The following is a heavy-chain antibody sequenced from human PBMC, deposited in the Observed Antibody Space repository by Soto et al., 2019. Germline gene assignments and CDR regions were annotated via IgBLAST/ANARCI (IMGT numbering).Heavy chain of an antibody. J-gene: IGHJ6*02. CDR1: VYTFTCYY. CDR3: ARGTRYCSSTSCAYYYYYGMDV. Sequence: GXSVKVSCKASVYTFTCYYMHWVRQAPGQGLEWMGWINPNSGGTNYAQKFQGWVTMTRGTSISTAYMELSGLRSDDTAVYYCARGTRYCSSTSCAYYYYYGMDVWGQGTTVTVSS. CDR2: INPNSGGT. D-gene: IGHD2-2*01. V-gene: IGHV1-2*04.